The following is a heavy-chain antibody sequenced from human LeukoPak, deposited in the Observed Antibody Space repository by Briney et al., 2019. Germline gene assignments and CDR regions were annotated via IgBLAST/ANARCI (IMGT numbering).Heavy chain of an antibody. CDR3: AEAGHDFWSPSGFDL. J-gene: IGHJ5*02. CDR2: IGGSVGST. CDR1: GFNFSTYA. D-gene: IGHD3-3*01. Sequence: GGSLRLSCAASGFNFSTYAMSWVRQAPGKGLEWVSGIGGSVGSTYYADSVKGRFTISRDNSKNTLYLQVNSLRAEDTALYYCAEAGHDFWSPSGFDLWGQGTLVAVSS. V-gene: IGHV3-23*01.